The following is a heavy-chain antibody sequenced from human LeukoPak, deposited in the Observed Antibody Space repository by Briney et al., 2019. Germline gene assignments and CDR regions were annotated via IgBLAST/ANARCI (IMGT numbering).Heavy chain of an antibody. V-gene: IGHV3-48*04. D-gene: IGHD2-21*01. CDR2: ISSSSSTI. J-gene: IGHJ4*02. Sequence: GGSLRLSCAASGFTFSSYSMNWVRQAPGKGLEWVSYISSSSSTIYYADSVKGRFTISRDNAKNSLYLQMNSLRAEDTAVYYCAKHGLCGGDCYLSDYWGQGTLVTVSS. CDR1: GFTFSSYS. CDR3: AKHGLCGGDCYLSDY.